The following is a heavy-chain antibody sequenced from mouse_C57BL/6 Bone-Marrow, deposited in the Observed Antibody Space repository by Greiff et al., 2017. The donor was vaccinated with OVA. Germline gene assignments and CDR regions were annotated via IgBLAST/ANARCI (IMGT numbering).Heavy chain of an antibody. J-gene: IGHJ2*01. D-gene: IGHD1-1*01. CDR2: IDPSDSYT. V-gene: IGHV1-59*01. CDR1: GYTFTSYW. Sequence: QVQLQQPGAELVRPGTSVKLSCKASGYTFTSYWMHWVKQRPGQGLEWIGVIDPSDSYTNYNQKFKGKATLTVDTSSSTAYMQLSSLTSEDSAVYYCATIYGSSYGGYWGQGTTLTVSS. CDR3: ATIYGSSYGGY.